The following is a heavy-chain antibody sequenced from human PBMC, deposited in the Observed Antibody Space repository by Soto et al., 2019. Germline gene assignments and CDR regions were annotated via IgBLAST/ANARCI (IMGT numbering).Heavy chain of an antibody. J-gene: IGHJ6*02. V-gene: IGHV3-53*01. Sequence: GGSLRLSCAASGFTVSSNYMSWVRQAPGKGLEWVSVIYSGGSTYYADSVKGRFTISRDNSKNTLYLQMNSLRAEDTAVYYCARDRGSPFYYYGMDVWGQGTMVTVSS. CDR1: GFTVSSNY. CDR2: IYSGGST. CDR3: ARDRGSPFYYYGMDV. D-gene: IGHD6-13*01.